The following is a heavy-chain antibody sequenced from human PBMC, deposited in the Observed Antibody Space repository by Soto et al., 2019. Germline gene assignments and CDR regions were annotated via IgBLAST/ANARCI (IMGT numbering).Heavy chain of an antibody. CDR2: IIPILGIA. CDR1: GGTFSSYT. D-gene: IGHD2-2*01. J-gene: IGHJ4*02. CDR3: GGTIVVVPAASEQIDY. Sequence: SVKVSCKASGGTFSSYTISWVRQAPGQGLEWMGRIIPILGIANYAQKFQGRVTITADKSTSTAYMELSSLRSEDTAVYYCGGTIVVVPAASEQIDYWGQGTLVTVSS. V-gene: IGHV1-69*02.